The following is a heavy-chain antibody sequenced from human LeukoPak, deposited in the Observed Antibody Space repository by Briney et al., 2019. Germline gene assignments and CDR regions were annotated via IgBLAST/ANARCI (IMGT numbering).Heavy chain of an antibody. Sequence: ASVKVSCKASGYTFTSYGISWVRQAPGQGLEWMGWISAYNGNTNYAQKFQGRVTITRNTSISTAYMELSSLRSEDTAVYYCARGGAAAGTGVDYWGQGTLVTVSS. CDR2: ISAYNGNT. V-gene: IGHV1-18*01. CDR1: GYTFTSYG. D-gene: IGHD6-13*01. CDR3: ARGGAAAGTGVDY. J-gene: IGHJ4*02.